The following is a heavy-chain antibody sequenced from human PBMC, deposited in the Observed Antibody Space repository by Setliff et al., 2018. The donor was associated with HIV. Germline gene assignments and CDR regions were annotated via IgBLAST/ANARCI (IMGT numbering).Heavy chain of an antibody. V-gene: IGHV4-39*01. J-gene: IGHJ4*02. CDR3: ARHPRGSIAAAASSFDY. D-gene: IGHD6-13*01. CDR2: IYYSGNT. Sequence: PSETLSLTCSVSGGSISSISYYWGWIRQPPGKGLEWIGNIYYSGNTYYNPSLKSRVTISVAMSKNQFSLKLSSVTAADTAVYYRARHPRGSIAAAASSFDYWGQGTLVTVSS. CDR1: GGSISSISYY.